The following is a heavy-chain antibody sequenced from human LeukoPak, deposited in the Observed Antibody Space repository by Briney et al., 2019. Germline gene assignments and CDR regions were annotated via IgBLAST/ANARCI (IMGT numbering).Heavy chain of an antibody. Sequence: PGGSLRLSCAASGFTFSSYGMHWVRQAPGKGLEWVAVIWYDGSNKYYADSVKGRFTISRDNSKNTLYLQMNSLRAEDTAVYYCARGPLEAYCGGDCYSVSGDLGAFDIWGQGTMVTVSS. V-gene: IGHV3-30*19. J-gene: IGHJ3*02. CDR1: GFTFSSYG. CDR2: IWYDGSNK. CDR3: ARGPLEAYCGGDCYSVSGDLGAFDI. D-gene: IGHD2-21*02.